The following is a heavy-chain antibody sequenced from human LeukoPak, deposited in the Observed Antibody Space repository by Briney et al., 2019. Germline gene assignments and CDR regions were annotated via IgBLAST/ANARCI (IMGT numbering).Heavy chain of an antibody. CDR1: GYSFTSYW. D-gene: IGHD6-19*01. CDR3: ARHRRSGYSSGWYPTDFDY. V-gene: IGHV5-51*01. Sequence: GESLKISCKGSGYSFTSYWIGWVRQMPGKGLEWMGIIYPGDSDTRYSPSFQGQVTISADKSISTAYLQWSSLKASDTAMYYCARHRRSGYSSGWYPTDFDYWGQGTLVTVSS. CDR2: IYPGDSDT. J-gene: IGHJ4*02.